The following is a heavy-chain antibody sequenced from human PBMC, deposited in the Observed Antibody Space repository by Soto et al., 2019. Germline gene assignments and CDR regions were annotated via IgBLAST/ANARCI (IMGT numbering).Heavy chain of an antibody. CDR2: IHHSGST. D-gene: IGHD3-16*01. V-gene: IGHV4-34*01. CDR3: ERGRLRLGGF. Sequence: VQLQQWGAGLLKPSETLSLTCAVYGGSFRGYYWSWMRQPRGKGLERIGEIHHSGSTNYNPSLKSRGTISVDTSKNQFALKLSSVTAADTAVYYCERGRLRLGGFWGQGTLVTVSS. CDR1: GGSFRGYY. J-gene: IGHJ4*02.